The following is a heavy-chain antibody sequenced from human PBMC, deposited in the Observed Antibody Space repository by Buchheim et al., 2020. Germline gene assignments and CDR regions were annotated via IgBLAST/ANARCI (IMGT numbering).Heavy chain of an antibody. CDR2: INSDGSST. D-gene: IGHD5-24*01. V-gene: IGHV3-74*01. CDR3: ARVDPVEMAPTDYYGMDV. CDR1: GFTFSSYW. J-gene: IGHJ6*02. Sequence: EVQLVESGGGLVQPGGPLRLSCAASGFTFSSYWMHWVRQAPGKGLVWVSRINSDGSSTSYADSVKGRFTISRDNAKNTLYLQMNSLRAEDTAVYYCARVDPVEMAPTDYYGMDVWGQGTT.